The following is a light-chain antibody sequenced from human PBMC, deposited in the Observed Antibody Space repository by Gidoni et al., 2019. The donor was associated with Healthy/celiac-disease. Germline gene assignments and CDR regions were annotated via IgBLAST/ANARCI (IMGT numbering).Light chain of an antibody. CDR1: QDISNY. CDR3: QQYDNLPWT. V-gene: IGKV1-33*01. J-gene: IGKJ1*01. Sequence: XXMTQSPSSLSASVGDRVTITCQASQDISNYLNWYQQKPGKDPKLLIYDASNLETGVPSRFSGSGSGTDFTFTISSLQPEDIATYYCQQYDNLPWTFGQGTKVEIK. CDR2: DAS.